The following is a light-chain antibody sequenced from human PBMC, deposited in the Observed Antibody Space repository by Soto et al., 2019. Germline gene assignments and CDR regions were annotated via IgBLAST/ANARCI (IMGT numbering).Light chain of an antibody. CDR1: QSISSW. CDR3: QQYKSYSRT. Sequence: DIPMTQSPSTLSASVGDRVTITCRASQSISSWLAWYQQKPGKAPKLLIYKSYSLESGVPSRFSGSGSGTEFGLTSSSMQPDDFATYYCQQYKSYSRTFGQGTKVEIK. V-gene: IGKV1-5*03. J-gene: IGKJ1*01. CDR2: KSY.